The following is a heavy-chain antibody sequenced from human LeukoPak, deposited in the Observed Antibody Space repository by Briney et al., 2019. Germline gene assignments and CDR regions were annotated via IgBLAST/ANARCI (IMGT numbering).Heavy chain of an antibody. J-gene: IGHJ3*02. Sequence: GGSLRLSCAASNFTVSSTYMTWVRQTPGRGLDWVSLIHAAGNIYYADSVKGRFRMSRDISTNTLFLDINSLRVEDTAVYYCAAGVSDKHAFDIWGHGTEVIVSS. CDR2: IHAAGNI. CDR1: NFTVSSTY. CDR3: AAGVSDKHAFDI. V-gene: IGHV3-53*01.